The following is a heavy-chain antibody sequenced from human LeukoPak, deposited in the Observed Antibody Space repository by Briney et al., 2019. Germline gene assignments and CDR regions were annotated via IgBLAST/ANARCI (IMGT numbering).Heavy chain of an antibody. D-gene: IGHD3-10*01. CDR1: GFTFSSYG. Sequence: PGGTLRLSCAASGFTFSSYGMSWVRQAPGKGLEWVAVISHDSKSEFYADSLKGRLTISRDYSKSTVYLQMNSLRSEDTAVYYCGRAMTRGVIPYWGQGTLVTVSS. CDR2: ISHDSKSE. CDR3: GRAMTRGVIPY. J-gene: IGHJ4*02. V-gene: IGHV3-30*03.